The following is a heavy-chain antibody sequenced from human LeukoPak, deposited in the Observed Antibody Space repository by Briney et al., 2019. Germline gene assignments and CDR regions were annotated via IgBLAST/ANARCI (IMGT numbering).Heavy chain of an antibody. CDR2: IYSGGST. Sequence: GGSLRLSCAAAGFTVSSNYMSWVRQAPGKGLEWVSVIYSGGSTYYADSVKGRFTISRDNSKNTLYLQMNSLRAEDAAVYYCARNLDYYYMDVWGKGTTVTVSS. CDR1: GFTVSSNY. J-gene: IGHJ6*03. V-gene: IGHV3-66*02. CDR3: ARNLDYYYMDV.